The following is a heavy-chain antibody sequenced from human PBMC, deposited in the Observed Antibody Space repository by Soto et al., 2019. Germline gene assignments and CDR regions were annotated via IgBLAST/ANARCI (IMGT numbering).Heavy chain of an antibody. D-gene: IGHD3-10*01. Sequence: QITLKESGPTLVKPTQTLTLTCTFSGFSLSTSGVGVGWIRQPPGKALEGLALIYWDDDKRYSPSLKSRLTITKDTSKNQVVLTMTNMDPVDTATYYCAHRVEYEYGSGSYRRHYYYYGMDVWGQGTTVTVSS. J-gene: IGHJ6*02. V-gene: IGHV2-5*02. CDR1: GFSLSTSGVG. CDR2: IYWDDDK. CDR3: AHRVEYEYGSGSYRRHYYYYGMDV.